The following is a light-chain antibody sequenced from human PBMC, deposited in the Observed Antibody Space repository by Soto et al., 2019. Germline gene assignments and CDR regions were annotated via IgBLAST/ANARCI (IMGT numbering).Light chain of an antibody. V-gene: IGKV1-39*01. CDR1: QSISSY. CDR2: AAS. Sequence: DIQMTQSPSSLSASVEDRVTITCRASQSISSYLNWYQQKPGKAPKLLIYAASSLQSGVPSRFSGSGSGTDFTLTISSLQPEDFATYYCQQSYSTLWTFGHGTKVEIK. CDR3: QQSYSTLWT. J-gene: IGKJ1*01.